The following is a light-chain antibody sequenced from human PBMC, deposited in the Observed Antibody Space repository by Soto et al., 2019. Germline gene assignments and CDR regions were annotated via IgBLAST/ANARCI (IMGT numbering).Light chain of an antibody. CDR3: QHYVSPTST. CDR1: QSVSSY. V-gene: IGKV3-11*01. J-gene: IGKJ5*01. CDR2: DAS. Sequence: EIVLTQSPATLSLSPGARATLSCRASQSVSSYLAWYQKKPGQAPRLLIYDASDRATGIPGRFSGSGSGTDFNLTISRLETEDFAVYYCQHYVSPTSTFGQGTRLEIK.